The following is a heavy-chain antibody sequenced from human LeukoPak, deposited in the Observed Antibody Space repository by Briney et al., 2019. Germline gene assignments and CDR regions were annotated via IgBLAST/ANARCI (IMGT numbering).Heavy chain of an antibody. J-gene: IGHJ4*02. CDR3: ARGKASAAY. Sequence: GGSLRLSCAASGFTVSDYSMNWIRQAPGQGLEWISNIDGSAATIYYADSVKGRFTISRDNAKNSLYLQMNSLRAEDTAVYYCARGKASAAYWGQGTLVTVSS. V-gene: IGHV3-11*01. CDR1: GFTVSDYS. D-gene: IGHD2-15*01. CDR2: IDGSAATI.